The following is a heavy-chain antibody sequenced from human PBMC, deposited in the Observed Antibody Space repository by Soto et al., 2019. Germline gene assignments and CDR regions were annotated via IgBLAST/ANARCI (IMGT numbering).Heavy chain of an antibody. D-gene: IGHD3-22*01. CDR2: IIPIFGTA. J-gene: IGHJ6*02. Sequence: SVKVSCKXSGGTFSSYAISWVRQAPGQGLEWMGGIIPIFGTANYAQKFQGRVTITADKSTSTAYMELSSLRSEDTAVYYCARPYYRVSHYYYGMDVWGQGTTVTVSS. V-gene: IGHV1-69*06. CDR3: ARPYYRVSHYYYGMDV. CDR1: GGTFSSYA.